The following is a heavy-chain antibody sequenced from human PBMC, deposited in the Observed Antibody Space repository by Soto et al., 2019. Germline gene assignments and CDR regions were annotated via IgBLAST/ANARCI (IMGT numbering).Heavy chain of an antibody. CDR3: ARAEPDYYGSGSYYYTYYYYYYMDV. J-gene: IGHJ6*03. D-gene: IGHD3-10*01. Sequence: SETLSLTCAVYGGSFSGYYWSWIRQPPGKGLEWIGEINHSGSTNYNPSLKSRVTISVDTSKNQFSLKLSSVTAADTAVYYCARAEPDYYGSGSYYYTYYYYYYMDVWGKGTTVTVSS. V-gene: IGHV4-34*01. CDR1: GGSFSGYY. CDR2: INHSGST.